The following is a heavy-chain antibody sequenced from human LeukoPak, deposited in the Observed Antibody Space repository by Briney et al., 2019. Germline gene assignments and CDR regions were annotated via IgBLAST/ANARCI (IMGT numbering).Heavy chain of an antibody. Sequence: SETLSLTCTLSGGSISSYDWSWIRQPPGKGLEWIGYIYYSGSTNYNTSLKSRVTISVDTSKNQFSLKLSSVTAADTAVYYCARVPRGGWYLFVYWGQGNLVTVSS. V-gene: IGHV4-59*01. CDR2: IYYSGST. J-gene: IGHJ4*02. CDR1: GGSISSYD. CDR3: ARVPRGGWYLFVY. D-gene: IGHD6-19*01.